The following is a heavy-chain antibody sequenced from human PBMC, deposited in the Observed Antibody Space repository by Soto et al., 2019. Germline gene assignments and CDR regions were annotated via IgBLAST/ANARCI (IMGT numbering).Heavy chain of an antibody. J-gene: IGHJ4*02. D-gene: IGHD2-15*01. Sequence: QVQLVESGGGVVQPGRSLRLSCAASGFIFNEYGMHWVRQAPGKGLEWVAVIWYDGSNKYYADSVKGRFTVSRDNSKNTTSLQMNSLRVEDTAIYYCARWGCSGSNCNLNQRSFDLWGQGTLVTVSS. CDR1: GFIFNEYG. CDR2: IWYDGSNK. CDR3: ARWGCSGSNCNLNQRSFDL. V-gene: IGHV3-33*01.